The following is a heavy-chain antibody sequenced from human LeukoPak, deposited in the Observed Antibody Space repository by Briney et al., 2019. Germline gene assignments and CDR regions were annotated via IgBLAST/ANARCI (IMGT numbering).Heavy chain of an antibody. D-gene: IGHD4-23*01. J-gene: IGHJ4*02. CDR3: ARVGVDYSGNIIKYLFDY. Sequence: SETLSLTCTVSGGSISSYYWSWIRQPPGKGLEWIGNVYYSGSANYNPSLKSRVIISVDTSKNQFSLNLSPVTAADTAVYYCARVGVDYSGNIIKYLFDYWGQGTLVTVSS. CDR1: GGSISSYY. CDR2: VYYSGSA. V-gene: IGHV4-59*01.